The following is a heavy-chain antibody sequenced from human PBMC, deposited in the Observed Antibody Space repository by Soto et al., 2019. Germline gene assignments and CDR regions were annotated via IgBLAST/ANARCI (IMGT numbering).Heavy chain of an antibody. CDR3: MKGSGSYYDYYVMDV. V-gene: IGHV3-64D*06. Sequence: GGSLRLSCSASGFTLSSYAMHWVRQAPGKGLEYVSAIRSSGNSTNYADSVKGRFAVSRDNSKNTLYLQMSSLRTEDTAVNYCMKGSGSYYDYYVMDVWGQGTTVTVS. J-gene: IGHJ6*02. CDR2: IRSSGNST. D-gene: IGHD3-10*01. CDR1: GFTLSSYA.